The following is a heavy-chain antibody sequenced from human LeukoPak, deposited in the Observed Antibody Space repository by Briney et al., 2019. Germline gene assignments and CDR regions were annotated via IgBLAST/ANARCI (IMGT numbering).Heavy chain of an antibody. J-gene: IGHJ4*02. V-gene: IGHV4-59*08. CDR2: ISYTGSA. Sequence: SETLSLTCSVSGASIHNCFWNWIRQPPGKGLEWIGSISYTGSAHYTSSLRSRVTMSIHTSKKQFSLNLTSVTAADTAMYFSASSNDGSTYNFYPQWGQGTLVTVSS. CDR1: GASIHNCF. D-gene: IGHD1-1*01. CDR3: ASSNDGSTYNFYPQ.